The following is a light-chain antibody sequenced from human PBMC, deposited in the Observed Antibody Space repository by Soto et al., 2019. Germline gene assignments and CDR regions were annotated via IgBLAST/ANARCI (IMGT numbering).Light chain of an antibody. CDR2: SNN. Sequence: QAVVTQPPSASGTPGQRVTISCSGSSSNIGSNYVYWYQQLPGTAPKLLIYSNNQRPSGVPDRFSGSKSGTSASLAISGLRSEDEADYHCAAWDDSLSGLVFGGGTKLTVL. V-gene: IGLV1-47*01. CDR1: SSNIGSNY. J-gene: IGLJ2*01. CDR3: AAWDDSLSGLV.